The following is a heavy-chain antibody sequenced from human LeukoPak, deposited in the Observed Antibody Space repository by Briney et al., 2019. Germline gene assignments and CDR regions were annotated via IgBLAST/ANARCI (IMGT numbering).Heavy chain of an antibody. CDR1: GGSISSSSYY. V-gene: IGHV4-39*07. D-gene: IGHD3-10*01. Sequence: PSETLSLTCTVSGGSISSSSYYWGWIRQPPGKGLEWIGSIYYSGSTNYNPSLKSRVTISVDTSKNQFSLKLSSVTAADTAVYYCARVKWFRVSDWFDPWGQGTLVTVSS. CDR3: ARVKWFRVSDWFDP. J-gene: IGHJ5*02. CDR2: IYYSGST.